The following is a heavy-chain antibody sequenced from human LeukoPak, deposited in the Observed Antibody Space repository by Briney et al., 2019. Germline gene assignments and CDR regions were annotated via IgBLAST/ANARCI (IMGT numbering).Heavy chain of an antibody. Sequence: PSEPLSLTCTVSGGSISSYYWSWIRQPAGKGLEWIVRSYTSGSTTYNPSLKSRVTISVDKSKNQFSLQLTSVTAADTAVYYCARGRVSSDYGSVWFDPWGQGSLVTVSS. D-gene: IGHD3-10*01. V-gene: IGHV4-4*07. CDR1: GGSISSYY. CDR3: ARGRVSSDYGSVWFDP. J-gene: IGHJ5*02. CDR2: SYTSGST.